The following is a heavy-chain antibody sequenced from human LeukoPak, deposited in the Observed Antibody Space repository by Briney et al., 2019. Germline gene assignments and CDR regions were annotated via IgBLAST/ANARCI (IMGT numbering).Heavy chain of an antibody. CDR3: ARHQREGISGSYYRVHYDAFDI. Sequence: SETLSLTCTVSGGSISSSSYYWGWIRQPPGKGLEWIGSIYYSGSTYYNPSLKSRVTISVDTSKNQFSLKLSSVTAADTAVYYCARHQREGISGSYYRVHYDAFDIWGQGTMVTVSS. D-gene: IGHD1-26*01. CDR1: GGSISSSSYY. CDR2: IYYSGST. V-gene: IGHV4-39*01. J-gene: IGHJ3*02.